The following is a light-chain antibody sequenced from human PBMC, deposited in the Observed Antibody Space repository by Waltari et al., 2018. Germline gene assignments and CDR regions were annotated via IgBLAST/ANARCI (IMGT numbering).Light chain of an antibody. J-gene: IGKJ4*01. Sequence: DIQITQSPSSLPASVGDRVNNTCQASQDIDNYLNWYQQPRGKAPKLLIYGASNLAAGVPSRFSGSGSGTHYTLTITGLQPEDFATYYCQHYRDYLTFGSGTTVDIK. CDR1: QDIDNY. CDR2: GAS. CDR3: QHYRDYLT. V-gene: IGKV1-33*01.